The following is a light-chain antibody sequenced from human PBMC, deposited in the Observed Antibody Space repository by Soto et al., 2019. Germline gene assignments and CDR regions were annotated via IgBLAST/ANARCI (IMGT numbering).Light chain of an antibody. Sequence: EIVMTQSPATLSVSPGEKATLPGRASQRVSSNLAWYQQKPGQAPRLLIYGASTRATGIPARFSGSGSGTEFTLTISSLQSEDFAVYYCQQYNNWPQRTFGQGTKLEIK. CDR3: QQYNNWPQRT. CDR2: GAS. CDR1: QRVSSN. J-gene: IGKJ2*01. V-gene: IGKV3-15*01.